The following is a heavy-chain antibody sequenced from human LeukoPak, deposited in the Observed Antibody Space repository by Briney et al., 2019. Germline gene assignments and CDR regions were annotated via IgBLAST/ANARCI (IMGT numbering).Heavy chain of an antibody. CDR1: GFTFTNYW. CDR3: ARPGVGFDY. CDR2: LPPDELGI. J-gene: IGHJ4*02. Sequence: PGGSLRLSCAASGFTFTNYWMHWVRQAPGMGLVWVSRLPPDELGIIYADSVKGRFTVSRDNAKNTVYLQMNSLRTEDTAVYYCARPGVGFDYWGQGALVTVSS. V-gene: IGHV3-74*01.